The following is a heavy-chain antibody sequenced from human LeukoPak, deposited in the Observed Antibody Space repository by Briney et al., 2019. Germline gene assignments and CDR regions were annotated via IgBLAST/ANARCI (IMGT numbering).Heavy chain of an antibody. Sequence: GGSLRLSCAASGFTFSSYGMHWVRQAPGKGLEWVAFIRYDGSNKYYADSVKGRFTISRDNSKNTLYLQTNSLRAEDTAVYYCAKDCYDSSGYYYEYYFDYRGQGTLVTVSS. CDR2: IRYDGSNK. J-gene: IGHJ4*02. CDR3: AKDCYDSSGYYYEYYFDY. D-gene: IGHD3-22*01. V-gene: IGHV3-30*02. CDR1: GFTFSSYG.